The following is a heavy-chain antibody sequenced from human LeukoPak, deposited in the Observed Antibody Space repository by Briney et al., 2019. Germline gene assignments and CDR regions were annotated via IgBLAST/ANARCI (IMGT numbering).Heavy chain of an antibody. CDR2: ISSDGGTT. J-gene: IGHJ5*01. Sequence: AGGSLRLSCAASGFTFSSYAMSWVRQAPGKGLEYVSAISSDGGTTYYVDSVKGRFTISRDNSRNTLYLQMGSLRVEDMAVYYCARGRAYSRDWFDFWGQGTLVTVSS. CDR3: ARGRAYSRDWFDF. CDR1: GFTFSSYA. D-gene: IGHD5-18*01. V-gene: IGHV3-64*02.